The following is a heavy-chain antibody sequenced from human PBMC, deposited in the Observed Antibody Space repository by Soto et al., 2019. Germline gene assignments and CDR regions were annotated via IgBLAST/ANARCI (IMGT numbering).Heavy chain of an antibody. CDR3: ARGGYSYGPAGDYFDY. J-gene: IGHJ4*02. D-gene: IGHD5-18*01. Sequence: SVKVSCRASGGTFSSYAISWVRQAPGQGLEWMGGIIPIFGTANYAQKFQGRVTITAEKSTSTAYMELSSLRSEDTAVYYCARGGYSYGPAGDYFDYWGQGTLVTVSS. CDR2: IIPIFGTA. CDR1: GGTFSSYA. V-gene: IGHV1-69*06.